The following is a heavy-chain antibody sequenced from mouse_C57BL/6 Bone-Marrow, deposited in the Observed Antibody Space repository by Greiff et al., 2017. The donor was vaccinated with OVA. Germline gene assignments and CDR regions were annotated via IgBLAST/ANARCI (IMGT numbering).Heavy chain of an antibody. Sequence: QVQLQQPGAELVQPGASVKLSCKASGYTFTSYWMHWVKQRPGQGLEWIGMIHPNSGSTNYNEKFKSKATLTVDKSSSTAYMQLSSLTSEDSAVYYCTIFPLYYYGSSTYYAMDYWGQGTSVTVSS. V-gene: IGHV1-64*01. CDR1: GYTFTSYW. CDR2: IHPNSGST. J-gene: IGHJ4*01. D-gene: IGHD1-1*01. CDR3: TIFPLYYYGSSTYYAMDY.